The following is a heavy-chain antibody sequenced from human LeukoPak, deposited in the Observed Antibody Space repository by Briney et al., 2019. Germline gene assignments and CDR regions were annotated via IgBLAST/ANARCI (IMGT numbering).Heavy chain of an antibody. J-gene: IGHJ5*02. CDR3: ASNPIVVVVAATPGWFDP. D-gene: IGHD2-15*01. CDR1: GGSFSGYY. CDR2: INHSGST. V-gene: IGHV4-34*01. Sequence: SETLSLTCAVYGGSFSGYYWSWIRQPPGKGLEWIGEINHSGSTNYNPSLKSRVTISVDTSKNQFSLKLSSVTAADMAVYYCASNPIVVVVAATPGWFDPWGQGTLVTVSS.